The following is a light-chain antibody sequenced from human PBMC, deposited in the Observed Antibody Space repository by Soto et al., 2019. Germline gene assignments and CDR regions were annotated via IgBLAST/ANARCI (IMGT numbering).Light chain of an antibody. CDR2: DVN. J-gene: IGLJ1*01. CDR3: TSYRRDGLYV. CDR1: SSDVGVSIY. Sequence: QSALTQPASVSGSPGQSITVSCTGISSDVGVSIYVSWYQQHPGKAPRLIIFDVNNRPSRVSPRFSGSKSGNTASLTISGLQAEDEGHYFCTSYRRDGLYVFGSGTKLTVL. V-gene: IGLV2-14*03.